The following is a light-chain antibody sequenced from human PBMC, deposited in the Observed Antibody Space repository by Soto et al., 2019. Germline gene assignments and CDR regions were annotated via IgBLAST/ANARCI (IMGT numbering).Light chain of an antibody. J-gene: IGLJ3*02. V-gene: IGLV2-11*01. CDR2: DVS. CDR1: SSDVGAYNW. Sequence: QSLLTQPRSVSGSPGQSVTISCAGTSSDVGAYNWVSWYQQHPGKVPKLIIYDVSRRPSGVPDRFSGSKSGNTASLTISGLQADDAADYYCCSYAGSYTLVFGGGTKLTVL. CDR3: CSYAGSYTLV.